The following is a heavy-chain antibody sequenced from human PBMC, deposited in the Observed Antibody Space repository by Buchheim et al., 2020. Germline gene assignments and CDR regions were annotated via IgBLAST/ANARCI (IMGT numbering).Heavy chain of an antibody. J-gene: IGHJ6*03. Sequence: QVQLVEAGGGVVQPGRSLRLSCAASGFTFTGYGMHWVRQAPGKGLEWVAVISYDGSNKYYADSVKGRFTISRDNSKNTLYLQMNSLRAEDTAVYYCAKREKLDHYYYYYYMDVWGKGTT. CDR1: GFTFTGYG. D-gene: IGHD1-1*01. CDR3: AKREKLDHYYYYYYMDV. V-gene: IGHV3-30*18. CDR2: ISYDGSNK.